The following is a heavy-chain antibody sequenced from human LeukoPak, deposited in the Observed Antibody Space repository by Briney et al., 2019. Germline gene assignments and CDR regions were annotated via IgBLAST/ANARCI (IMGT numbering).Heavy chain of an antibody. V-gene: IGHV4-59*01. Sequence: SETLSLTCTVSGGSISTYYWSWIRQPPGKGLEWIGYIYYSGSTNYNLSLKSRVTISVDTSKNQFSLKLSSVTAADTAVYYCARGTLVGAIYNWFDPWGQGTLVTVSS. CDR1: GGSISTYY. CDR2: IYYSGST. D-gene: IGHD1-26*01. CDR3: ARGTLVGAIYNWFDP. J-gene: IGHJ5*02.